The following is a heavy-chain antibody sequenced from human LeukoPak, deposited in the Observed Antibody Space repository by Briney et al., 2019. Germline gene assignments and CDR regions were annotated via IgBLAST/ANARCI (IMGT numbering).Heavy chain of an antibody. CDR2: ISGSGSTI. V-gene: IGHV3-48*03. CDR1: GFTFSNYE. J-gene: IGHJ4*02. D-gene: IGHD5-18*01. CDR3: ARVRSGYSHENYFDY. Sequence: QPVGSLRLSCAASGFTFSNYEMNWVRQAPGKGLEWVSYISGSGSTIYYADSVKGRFTISRDNAKDSLYLQMNSLRAEDTAVYYCARVRSGYSHENYFDYWGQGTLVTVSS.